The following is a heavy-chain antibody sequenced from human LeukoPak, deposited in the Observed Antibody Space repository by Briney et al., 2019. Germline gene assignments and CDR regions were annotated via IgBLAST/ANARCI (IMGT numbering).Heavy chain of an antibody. V-gene: IGHV4-34*01. J-gene: IGHJ5*02. D-gene: IGHD3-3*01. CDR2: INHSGST. CDR1: GGSFSGYY. CDR3: ARVPLRFLSRFDP. Sequence: SETLSLTCAVYGGSFSGYYWSWIRQPPGKGLEWIGEINHSGSTNYNPSLKSRVTISVDTSKNQFSLKLSSVTAADTAVYYCARVPLRFLSRFDPWGQGALVTVSS.